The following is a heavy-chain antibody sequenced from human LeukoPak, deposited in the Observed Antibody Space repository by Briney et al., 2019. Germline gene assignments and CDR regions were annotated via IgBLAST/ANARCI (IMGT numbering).Heavy chain of an antibody. CDR2: INAGNGNT. CDR1: GYTFTSYA. D-gene: IGHD6-19*01. V-gene: IGHV1-3*03. CDR3: ARDGEWLGTFDY. Sequence: ASVKVSCKASGYTFTSYAMHWVRQAPGQRLEWMGWINAGNGNTKYSQELQGRVTITRDTSASTAYMELSSLRSEDMAVYYCARDGEWLGTFDYWGQGTLVTVS. J-gene: IGHJ4*02.